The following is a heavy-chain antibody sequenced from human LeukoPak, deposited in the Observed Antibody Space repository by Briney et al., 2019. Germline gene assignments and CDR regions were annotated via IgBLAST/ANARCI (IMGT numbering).Heavy chain of an antibody. CDR2: INHSGST. Sequence: SETLSLTCAVYGGSFSDYYWSWIRQPPGKGLEWIGEINHSGSTNYNPSLKSRVTMSVDTSKSQFSLKLSSVTAADTAVYFCAGRGYCSGDTCPPGYWGQGTRVTVSS. CDR1: GGSFSDYY. V-gene: IGHV4-34*01. CDR3: AGRGYCSGDTCPPGY. D-gene: IGHD2-15*01. J-gene: IGHJ4*02.